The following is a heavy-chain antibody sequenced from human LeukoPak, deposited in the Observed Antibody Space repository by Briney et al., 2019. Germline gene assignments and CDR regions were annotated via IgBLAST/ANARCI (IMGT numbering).Heavy chain of an antibody. J-gene: IGHJ6*04. D-gene: IGHD5-12*01. Sequence: ASVKVSCKASGYTFTGYGISWVRQAPGQGLEWMGWISAYNGNTNYAQKLQGRVTMTTDTSTSTAYMELRSLRSDDTAVYYCARDGYGGYDYYYYYGMDVWGRGTTVTVSS. CDR2: ISAYNGNT. CDR1: GYTFTGYG. V-gene: IGHV1-18*04. CDR3: ARDGYGGYDYYYYYGMDV.